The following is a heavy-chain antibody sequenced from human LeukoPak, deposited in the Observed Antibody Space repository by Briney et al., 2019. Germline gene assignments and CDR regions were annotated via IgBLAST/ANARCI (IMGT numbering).Heavy chain of an antibody. Sequence: GGSLRLSCAASGFTFSSYWMHWVRQAPGKGLVWVSRINSDGSSTSYADSVRGRFTISRDNAKNTLYLQMNSLRAEDTAVYYCARVLWPYYYYYGMDVWGKGTTVTVSS. CDR2: INSDGSST. CDR1: GFTFSSYW. D-gene: IGHD2-21*01. V-gene: IGHV3-74*01. CDR3: ARVLWPYYYYYGMDV. J-gene: IGHJ6*04.